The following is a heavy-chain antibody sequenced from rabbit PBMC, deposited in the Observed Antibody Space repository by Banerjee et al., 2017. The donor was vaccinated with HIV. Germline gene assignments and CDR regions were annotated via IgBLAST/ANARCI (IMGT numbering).Heavy chain of an antibody. CDR3: ARNYAGYAGAGYAMWANL. V-gene: IGHV1S40*01. CDR2: IDAGSSGST. CDR1: GFSFSSSYY. D-gene: IGHD4-2*01. J-gene: IGHJ4*01. Sequence: QSLEESGGDLVKPGASLTLTCTASGFSFSSSYYMCWVRQAPGKGLEWIACIDAGSSGSTYYASWAKGRFTISKTSSTTVTLQMTSLIAADTATYFCARNYAGYAGAGYAMWANLWGPGTLVTVS.